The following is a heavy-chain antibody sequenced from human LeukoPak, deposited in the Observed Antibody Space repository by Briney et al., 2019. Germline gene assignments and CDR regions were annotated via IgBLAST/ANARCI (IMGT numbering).Heavy chain of an antibody. CDR2: VFPMFETT. Sequence: ASATVSCTASGGTFNTYAISWVRQAPGQGLEWMGRVFPMFETTYYAQKFRGRVTITADKSTSTAYMELSSLTSEDTAVYFCARDKAVAAAIFGYYYYYMDVWGKGTTVTVSS. V-gene: IGHV1-69*06. CDR3: ARDKAVAAAIFGYYYYYMDV. CDR1: GGTFNTYA. D-gene: IGHD2-2*01. J-gene: IGHJ6*03.